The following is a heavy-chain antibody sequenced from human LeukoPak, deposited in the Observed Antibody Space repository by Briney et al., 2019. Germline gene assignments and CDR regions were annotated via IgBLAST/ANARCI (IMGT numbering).Heavy chain of an antibody. CDR3: ARGEYSSSWYRDHYYYDSSGPNWFDP. CDR2: ISSSSSYI. CDR1: GFTFSSYS. Sequence: GGSLRLSCAASGFTFSSYSMNWVRQAPGKRLEWVSSISSSSSYIYYADSVKGRFTISRDNAKNTLYLQMNSLRAEDTAVYYCARGEYSSSWYRDHYYYDSSGPNWFDPWGQGTLVTVSS. J-gene: IGHJ5*02. D-gene: IGHD3-22*01. V-gene: IGHV3-21*01.